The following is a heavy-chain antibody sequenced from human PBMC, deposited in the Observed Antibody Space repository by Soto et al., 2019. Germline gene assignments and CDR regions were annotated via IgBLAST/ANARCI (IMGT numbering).Heavy chain of an antibody. CDR2: FDPEDGET. CDR3: AMRLLNYYYYGMDV. V-gene: IGHV1-24*01. CDR1: VYTLTELS. Sequence: GASVKVSCKVSVYTLTELSMHWVRQAPGKGLEWMGGFDPEDGETIYAQKFQGRVTMTEDTSTDTAYMELSSLRSEDAAVYYCAMRLLNYYYYGMDVWGQGTTVTVSS. D-gene: IGHD2-8*01. J-gene: IGHJ6*02.